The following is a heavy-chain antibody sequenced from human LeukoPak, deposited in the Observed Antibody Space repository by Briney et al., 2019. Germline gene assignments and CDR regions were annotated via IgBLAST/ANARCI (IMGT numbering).Heavy chain of an antibody. CDR1: GFTFRNYG. J-gene: IGHJ6*02. D-gene: IGHD6-19*01. Sequence: PGGSLRLSCAASGFTFRNYGMHWVRQAPGKGLEWVAFIRSDGNKHYYADSVKGRFTISRDNAKNSLYLQMNSLRAEDTALYYCAKDLGAVAPLIGMDVWGQGTTVTVSS. V-gene: IGHV3-30*02. CDR2: IRSDGNKH. CDR3: AKDLGAVAPLIGMDV.